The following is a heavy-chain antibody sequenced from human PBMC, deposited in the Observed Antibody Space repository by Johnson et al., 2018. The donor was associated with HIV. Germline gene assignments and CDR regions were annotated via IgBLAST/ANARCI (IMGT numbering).Heavy chain of an antibody. D-gene: IGHD1-14*01. V-gene: IGHV3-30-3*02. CDR3: AKIRTSGTGDAFDI. J-gene: IGHJ3*02. CDR2: ISYDGSNE. Sequence: MQLVESGGGVVQPGRSLRLSCAASGFTFSNYAMHWVRQAPGKGLEWVAVISYDGSNENYTDSVKGRFTISRDNSKNTLYLQMDSLRDEDTAVYYCAKIRTSGTGDAFDIWGQGTMVTVSS. CDR1: GFTFSNYA.